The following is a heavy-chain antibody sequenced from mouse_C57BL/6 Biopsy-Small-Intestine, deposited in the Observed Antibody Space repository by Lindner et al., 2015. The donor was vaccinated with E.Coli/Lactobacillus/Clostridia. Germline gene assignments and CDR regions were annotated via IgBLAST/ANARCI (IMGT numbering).Heavy chain of an antibody. V-gene: IGHV1-7*01. CDR3: ARFYYGAYWYFDV. CDR2: INPNSGYT. D-gene: IGHD1-1*01. J-gene: IGHJ1*03. CDR1: GYTFTSYW. Sequence: VQLQESGPELVKPGASVKLSCKASGYTFTSYWMHWVKQRPGQGLEWIGYINPNSGYTKYNQKFEDKATLTADKSSSTAYMQLSSLTYEDSAVYSCARFYYGAYWYFDVWGTGTTVTVSS.